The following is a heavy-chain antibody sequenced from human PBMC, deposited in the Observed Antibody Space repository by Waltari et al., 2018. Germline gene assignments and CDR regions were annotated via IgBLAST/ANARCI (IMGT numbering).Heavy chain of an antibody. CDR1: GYTLPELY. D-gene: IGHD6-13*01. CDR3: ATSPDSSSWGFPLGY. J-gene: IGHJ4*02. Sequence: QVQLVQSGAAVTKPGASVKVYCKVSGYTLPELYMHWVRKGPGKGLEWMGGLGPEDGETIYAQKFQGRGTMTEDTSTDTAYMELSSRRSEDTAVYYCATSPDSSSWGFPLGYWGQGTLVTVSS. CDR2: LGPEDGET. V-gene: IGHV1-24*01.